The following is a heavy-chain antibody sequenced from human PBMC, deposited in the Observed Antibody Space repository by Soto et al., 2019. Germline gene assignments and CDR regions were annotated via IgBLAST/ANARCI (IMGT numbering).Heavy chain of an antibody. J-gene: IGHJ6*02. CDR1: GFTFSSYS. D-gene: IGHD3-9*01. CDR3: ARDFYDILTGYYGTYYYYGMDV. V-gene: IGHV3-21*01. CDR2: ISSSSSYI. Sequence: PRGSLRLSCAAAGFTFSSYSMNWVRQAPGKGLEWVSSISSSSSYIYYADSVKGRFTISRDNAKNSLYLQMNSLRAEDTAVYYCARDFYDILTGYYGTYYYYGMDVWGQGTTVTVSS.